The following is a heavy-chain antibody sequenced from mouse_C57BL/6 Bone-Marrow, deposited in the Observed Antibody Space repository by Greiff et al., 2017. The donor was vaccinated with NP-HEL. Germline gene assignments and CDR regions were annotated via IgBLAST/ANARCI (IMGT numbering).Heavy chain of an antibody. D-gene: IGHD2-3*01. Sequence: DVQLQESGPGLVKPSQSLSLTCSVTGYSITSGYYWNWIRQFPGNKLEWMGYISYDGSNNYNPSLKNRISITRDTSKNQFFLKLNSVTTEDTATYYCARADDGYYYAMDYWGQGTSVTVSS. CDR1: GYSITSGYY. V-gene: IGHV3-6*01. J-gene: IGHJ4*01. CDR3: ARADDGYYYAMDY. CDR2: ISYDGSN.